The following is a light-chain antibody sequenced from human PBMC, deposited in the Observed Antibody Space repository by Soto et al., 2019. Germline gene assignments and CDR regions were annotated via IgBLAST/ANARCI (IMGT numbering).Light chain of an antibody. J-gene: IGKJ5*01. CDR3: QHYGNSPLT. CDR2: GAS. V-gene: IGKV3-20*01. CDR1: QSVSTT. Sequence: EIVLTQSPGTLSLSPGERATLSCRASQSVSTTVAWYHQKPGQAPRLLVYGASSRATGIPERFSGSVSETDFTLSISRLEPEDFAVYYCQHYGNSPLTFGQGTRLEIK.